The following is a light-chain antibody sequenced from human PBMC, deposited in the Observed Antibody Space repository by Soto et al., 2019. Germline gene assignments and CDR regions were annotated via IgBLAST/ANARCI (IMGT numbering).Light chain of an antibody. CDR3: LQHNSYPWT. V-gene: IGKV1-5*03. J-gene: IGKJ1*01. Sequence: DIQMTQSPSTLSGSVGDRXXXSXXASQTISSWLAWYQQKPGKAPKLLIYKASTLKSGVPSRFSGSGSGTEFTLTISSLQPEDFATYYCLQHNSYPWTFGQGTKVDIK. CDR1: QTISSW. CDR2: KAS.